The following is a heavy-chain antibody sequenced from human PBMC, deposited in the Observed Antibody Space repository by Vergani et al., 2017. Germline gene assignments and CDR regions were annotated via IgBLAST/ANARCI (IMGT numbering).Heavy chain of an antibody. J-gene: IGHJ4*02. CDR3: SRGRGYSFGYSDY. CDR1: GFSFGDYA. D-gene: IGHD5-18*01. V-gene: IGHV3-49*04. Sequence: EVQLVESGGGLVPPGRSLRLSCAASGFSFGDYAMTWVRQAQGKGLGWVAFIRNKAYGGTTEYAASVKGRFTISRDDSKRLAYLQLSGLKTEDTAVYFCSRGRGYSFGYSDYWGQGTLVTVSS. CDR2: IRNKAYGGTT.